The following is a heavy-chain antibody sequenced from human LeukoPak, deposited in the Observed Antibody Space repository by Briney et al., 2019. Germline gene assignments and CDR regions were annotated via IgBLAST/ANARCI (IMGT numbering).Heavy chain of an antibody. D-gene: IGHD2-21*01. Sequence: TLSLTCAISGDSVSSNSAAWNWIRQSPSRGLEWRGRTYYRSKWYTDYAISVKSRITINPDTSKNQFSLHLNSVTPGDTAVYYCARGTATASYPINWFDPWGQGILVTVSS. V-gene: IGHV6-1*01. CDR3: ARGTATASYPINWFDP. CDR2: TYYRSKWYT. J-gene: IGHJ5*02. CDR1: GDSVSSNSAA.